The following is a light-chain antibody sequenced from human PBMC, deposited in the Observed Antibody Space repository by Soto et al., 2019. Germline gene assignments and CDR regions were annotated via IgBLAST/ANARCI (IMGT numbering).Light chain of an antibody. V-gene: IGKV4-1*01. CDR3: QQYYTTPRT. CDR2: WAS. J-gene: IGKJ1*01. Sequence: DIVMTQSPDSLAVSLGERATINCKSSQSVLYSSKKYNHLAWYQQKPGQPPKLIIYWASIRESGVPDRFSGSGSGTDFTLTISSLQAEDVAVYYCQQYYTTPRTFGQGTTVEIK. CDR1: QSVLYSSKKYNH.